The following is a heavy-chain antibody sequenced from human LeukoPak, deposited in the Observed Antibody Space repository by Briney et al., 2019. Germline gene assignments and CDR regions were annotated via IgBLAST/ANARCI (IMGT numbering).Heavy chain of an antibody. V-gene: IGHV4-34*01. J-gene: IGHJ4*02. Sequence: SETLSLTCAVFGGSLSGSYWSWLRQPPGKALEWIGEINHLGITKYNPSLESRLTISLGTSNNQFSLKLSSVTAADTAVYYCARDLNRSFDYWGQGTLVTVSS. CDR1: GGSLSGSY. CDR3: ARDLNRSFDY. CDR2: INHLGIT.